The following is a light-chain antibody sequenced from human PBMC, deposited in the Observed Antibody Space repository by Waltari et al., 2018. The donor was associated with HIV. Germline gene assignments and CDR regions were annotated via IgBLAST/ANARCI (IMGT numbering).Light chain of an antibody. V-gene: IGLV2-14*01. CDR2: EVS. J-gene: IGLJ2*01. CDR3: SSYTSSSTPYVV. Sequence: TGTSSDVGGYNYVSWYQQHPGKAPKLMIYEVSNRPSGVSNRFSGSKSGNTASLTISGLQAEDEADYYCSSYTSSSTPYVVFGGGTKLTVL. CDR1: SSDVGGYNY.